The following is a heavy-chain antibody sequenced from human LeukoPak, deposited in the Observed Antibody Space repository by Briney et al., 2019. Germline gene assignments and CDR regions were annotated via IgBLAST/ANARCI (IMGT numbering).Heavy chain of an antibody. D-gene: IGHD2-15*01. V-gene: IGHV3-23*01. J-gene: IGHJ4*02. Sequence: GGPLRLSCAASGFTFSSYAMSWVRQAPGKGLEWVSAISGSGGSTYHADSVKGRFTISRDNSKNTLYLQMNSLRAEDTAVYYCARSDCGGGRCYYFDYWGQGTLVTVSS. CDR3: ARSDCGGGRCYYFDY. CDR1: GFTFSSYA. CDR2: ISGSGGST.